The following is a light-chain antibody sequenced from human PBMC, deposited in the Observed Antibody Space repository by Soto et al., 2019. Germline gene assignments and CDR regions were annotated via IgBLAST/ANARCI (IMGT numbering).Light chain of an antibody. CDR1: QSVSSN. V-gene: IGKV3D-15*02. Sequence: EIVMTQSPGTLSVSPGERATLSCGASQSVSSNLAWYQQKPGQAPRLLIYGASTRATGIPARFSGSGSGTEFTLSISSLQSEDFAAYYCQVYGISPWTFGQGTKLEI. CDR3: QVYGISPWT. J-gene: IGKJ1*01. CDR2: GAS.